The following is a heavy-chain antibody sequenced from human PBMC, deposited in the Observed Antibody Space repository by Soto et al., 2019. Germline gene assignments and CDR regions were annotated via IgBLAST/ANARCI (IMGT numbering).Heavy chain of an antibody. Sequence: GGSLRLSCAASGFTFSDYYMSWIRQAPGKGLEWVSYISSSSSYTNYADSVKGRFTISRDNAKNSLYLQMNSLRAEDTAVYYCARESILGWFDPWGQGTLVTVSS. CDR1: GFTFSDYY. CDR2: ISSSSSYT. D-gene: IGHD1-26*01. V-gene: IGHV3-11*06. J-gene: IGHJ5*02. CDR3: ARESILGWFDP.